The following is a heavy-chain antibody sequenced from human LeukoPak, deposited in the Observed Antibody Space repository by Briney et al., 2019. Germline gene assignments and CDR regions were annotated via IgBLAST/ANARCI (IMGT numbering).Heavy chain of an antibody. CDR2: INSDGSSA. Sequence: GGSLRLSCAASGFTFSSHWMHWVRQVPGRGLVWVSRINSDGSSATYTDSVKGRFTISRDNARNTLYLQVNSLRAEDTAVYYCARDRIVGATSVDGLDIWGQGTMVTVSS. CDR1: GFTFSSHW. J-gene: IGHJ3*02. D-gene: IGHD1-26*01. V-gene: IGHV3-74*01. CDR3: ARDRIVGATSVDGLDI.